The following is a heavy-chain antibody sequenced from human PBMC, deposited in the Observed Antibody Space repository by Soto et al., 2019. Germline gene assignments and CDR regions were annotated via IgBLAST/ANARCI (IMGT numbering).Heavy chain of an antibody. CDR1: GFTFSSYA. Sequence: GGSLRLSCAASGFTFSSYAMTWVRQAPGKGLEWVSAISGSGGNTYYADSVKGRFTISRDNSKNTLYLQVNSLRAEDTAVYYCAKSGSLVRGTSYYYGMDVWGQGTTVSGSS. V-gene: IGHV3-23*01. J-gene: IGHJ6*02. CDR2: ISGSGGNT. CDR3: AKSGSLVRGTSYYYGMDV. D-gene: IGHD3-10*01.